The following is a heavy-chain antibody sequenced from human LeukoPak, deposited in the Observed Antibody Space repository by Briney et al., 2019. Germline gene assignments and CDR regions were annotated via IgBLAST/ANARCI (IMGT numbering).Heavy chain of an antibody. CDR3: ARTDYDLLTGYIATFDY. D-gene: IGHD3-9*01. Sequence: SETLSLTCTVSGGSISSSNYYWGWIRQPPGKGLEWIGSFYYSGSTYYNPSLKSRVTISVDTSKNQFSLKLSSVTAADTAVYYCARTDYDLLTGYIATFDYWGQGSLVTVSS. CDR2: FYYSGST. CDR1: GGSISSSNYY. V-gene: IGHV4-39*07. J-gene: IGHJ4*02.